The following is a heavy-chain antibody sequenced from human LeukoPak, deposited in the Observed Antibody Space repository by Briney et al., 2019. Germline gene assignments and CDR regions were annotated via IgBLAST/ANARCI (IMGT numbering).Heavy chain of an antibody. J-gene: IGHJ6*03. Sequence: RTSETLSLTCTVSGGSIGIYYWNWIRQPAGKGLEWIGRIFTSGIANYNPSLKSRVTMSVDTSKNQFSLNLSSVTAADTAVYYCAREISGTYYNPLGYMDVWGKGTTVTASS. CDR3: AREISGTYYNPLGYMDV. V-gene: IGHV4-4*07. CDR2: IFTSGIA. CDR1: GGSIGIYY. D-gene: IGHD3-10*01.